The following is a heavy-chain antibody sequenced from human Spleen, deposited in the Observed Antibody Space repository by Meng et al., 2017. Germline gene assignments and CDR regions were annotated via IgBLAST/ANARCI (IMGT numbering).Heavy chain of an antibody. CDR3: ARGRGSGWYFHHFDY. D-gene: IGHD6-19*01. J-gene: IGHJ4*02. Sequence: GAGLLQPSETPSLPCVVSGGSFSDYYWSWTRQPPGKGLEWSGEINHRGNTNYNSFLESRVTISVDTSKNQFSLKLSSVTAADTAVYYCARGRGSGWYFHHFDYWGQGTLVTVSS. CDR1: GGSFSDYY. V-gene: IGHV4-34*01. CDR2: INHRGNT.